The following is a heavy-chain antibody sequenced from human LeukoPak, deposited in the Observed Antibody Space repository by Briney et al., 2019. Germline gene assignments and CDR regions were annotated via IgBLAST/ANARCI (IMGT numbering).Heavy chain of an antibody. D-gene: IGHD5/OR15-5a*01. J-gene: IGHJ3*02. Sequence: PGGSLRLSCAAFGFTFSSYGMHRVRQAPGKGLEWVAVVSYGGDHINYADSVKGRLTISRDISKSTLWLHMNSLRVDDTAVYYCARDMSNGAFDIRGQGTMVTVSS. CDR1: GFTFSSYG. CDR2: VSYGGDHI. CDR3: ARDMSNGAFDI. V-gene: IGHV3-30*03.